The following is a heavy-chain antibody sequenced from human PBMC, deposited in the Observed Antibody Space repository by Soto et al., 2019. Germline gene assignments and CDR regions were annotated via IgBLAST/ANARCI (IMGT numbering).Heavy chain of an antibody. CDR1: GFSFSNYW. V-gene: IGHV3-7*01. Sequence: EVQLVESGGGLVQPGGSLRLSCAASGFSFSNYWMSWVRQAPGKGLEWVANMKQDGSVKYYVDSVKGRFTVSRDNAKNSRYLQMNSLRAEDTAVYYCARIGYSSSSFDYWGQGTLVTVAS. CDR3: ARIGYSSSSFDY. D-gene: IGHD6-6*01. J-gene: IGHJ4*02. CDR2: MKQDGSVK.